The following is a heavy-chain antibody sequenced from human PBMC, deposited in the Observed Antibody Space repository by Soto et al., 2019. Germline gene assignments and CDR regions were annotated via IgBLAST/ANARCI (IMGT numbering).Heavy chain of an antibody. D-gene: IGHD1-26*01. J-gene: IGHJ4*02. CDR2: INPSGDST. CDR3: ARDWEFGY. CDR1: GYSFSSYY. Sequence: QVQLVQSGAEVKKPGASVKVSCKASGYSFSSYYMHWVRQAPGQGLEWMAVINPSGDSTTYAQKFQGRVTMTRDTATSTLCMELSSLRSEDTAVYFCARDWEFGYWGQGTLVTVSS. V-gene: IGHV1-46*01.